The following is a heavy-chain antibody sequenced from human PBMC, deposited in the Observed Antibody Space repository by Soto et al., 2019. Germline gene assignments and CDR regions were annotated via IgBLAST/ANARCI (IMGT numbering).Heavy chain of an antibody. D-gene: IGHD6-13*01. J-gene: IGHJ6*02. Sequence: ETLSLTCTVSGDSISSFYLSWIRQPPGKGLEWIGYIYYSGSTNYNPSLKSRVTISVDTSKNQFSLNLSSVTAADTAVYYCATSTIAAAGFYYYCMDVWGRRTTVTVSS. CDR1: GDSISSFY. V-gene: IGHV4-59*01. CDR2: IYYSGST. CDR3: ATSTIAAAGFYYYCMDV.